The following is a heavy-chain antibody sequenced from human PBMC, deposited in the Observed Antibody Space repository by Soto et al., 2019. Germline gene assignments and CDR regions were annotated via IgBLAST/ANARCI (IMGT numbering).Heavy chain of an antibody. CDR2: AGTVGDR. V-gene: IGHV3-13*01. Sequence: GWSLRLSCASSVFSFISHDMHWVRQATGKGLEWVSGAGTVGDRYYSGSVKGRFTVSRENARNSLYLQMNSLRAGDTAVYYCVRRFCSGGTCPGIGFDYWGQGILVTVSS. CDR1: VFSFISHD. CDR3: VRRFCSGGTCPGIGFDY. J-gene: IGHJ4*02. D-gene: IGHD2-15*01.